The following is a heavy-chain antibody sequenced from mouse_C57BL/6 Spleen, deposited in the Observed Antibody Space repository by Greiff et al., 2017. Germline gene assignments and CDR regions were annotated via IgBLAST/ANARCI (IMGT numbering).Heavy chain of an antibody. CDR3: ASYGSSCAYAMDY. CDR2: IYPGSGST. J-gene: IGHJ4*01. V-gene: IGHV1-55*01. CDR1: GYTFTSYW. D-gene: IGHD1-1*01. Sequence: QVQLQQSGAELVKPGASVKMSCKASGYTFTSYWITWVKQRPGQGLEWIGDIYPGSGSTNYNEKFKSKATLTVDTSSSTAYMQLSSLTSEDSAVYYCASYGSSCAYAMDYWGQGTSVTVSS.